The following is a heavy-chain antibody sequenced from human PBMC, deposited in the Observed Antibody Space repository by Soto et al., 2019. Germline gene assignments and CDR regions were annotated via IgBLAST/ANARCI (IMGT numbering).Heavy chain of an antibody. CDR2: MSYDGSDK. Sequence: QVQLVESGGGVGQPGRSLRLSCAASGFSFRSYAMHWVRQAPGKGLEWVAVMSYDGSDKDYADSVKGRFTISRDNSKNTLYLQMSSLRAEDTAVYYCARARLDTPALEYWGQGTLVTVSS. D-gene: IGHD2-2*01. CDR1: GFSFRSYA. V-gene: IGHV3-30-3*01. J-gene: IGHJ4*02. CDR3: ARARLDTPALEY.